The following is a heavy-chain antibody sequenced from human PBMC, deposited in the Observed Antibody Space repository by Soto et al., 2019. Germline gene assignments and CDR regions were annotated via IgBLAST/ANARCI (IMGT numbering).Heavy chain of an antibody. J-gene: IGHJ4*02. Sequence: SETLSLTCTVSGGSMRNYFWTWIRQPPGKGLEWIGYIHYSGTTSFFPSYNPSLRSRVTNSEDTSKNQFSLKLLSVTTADTAVYFCAAGEASSRNLAPYYLDFWGQGTLVTVSS. D-gene: IGHD6-13*01. CDR2: IHYSGTT. CDR3: AAGEASSRNLAPYYLDF. V-gene: IGHV4-59*01. CDR1: GGSMRNYF.